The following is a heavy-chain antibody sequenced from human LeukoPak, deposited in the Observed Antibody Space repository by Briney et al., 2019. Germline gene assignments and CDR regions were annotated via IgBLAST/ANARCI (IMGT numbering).Heavy chain of an antibody. CDR2: IKQDGREK. D-gene: IGHD4/OR15-4a*01. V-gene: IGHV3-7*01. Sequence: GSLRLSCAASGFTFSSYWMSWVRQAPGKGLEWVANIKQDGREKYYVDSVKGRFTISRDNTKNSLYVQMNSLRAEDTAMYYCAKVSLNMVNDAFDIWGQGTMVSVSS. CDR3: AKVSLNMVNDAFDI. CDR1: GFTFSSYW. J-gene: IGHJ3*02.